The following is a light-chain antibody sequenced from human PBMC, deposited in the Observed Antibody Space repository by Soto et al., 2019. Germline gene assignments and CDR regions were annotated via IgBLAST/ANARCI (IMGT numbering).Light chain of an antibody. Sequence: QSALTQPASVSGSPGQSITISCTGTSGDVGGYYYVSWYQQLPGKAPKLMISEVSNRPSGVSNCFSGSKSGNTASLTISGLQAEDEADYYCSSYTAGGTIFGTGTKLTVL. CDR1: SGDVGGYYY. CDR3: SSYTAGGTI. V-gene: IGLV2-14*01. J-gene: IGLJ1*01. CDR2: EVS.